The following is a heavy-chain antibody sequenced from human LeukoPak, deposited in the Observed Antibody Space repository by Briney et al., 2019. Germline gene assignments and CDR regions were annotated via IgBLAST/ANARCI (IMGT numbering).Heavy chain of an antibody. CDR1: GGSISSGSYY. V-gene: IGHV4-61*02. J-gene: IGHJ3*02. CDR3: ARRYYDILTGYSTEAFDI. CDR2: IYTSGST. D-gene: IGHD3-9*01. Sequence: PSETLSLTCTVSGGSISSGSYYWSWIRQPAGKGLEWIGRIYTSGSTNYNPSLKSRVTISVDTSKNQFSLKLSSVTAADTAVYYCARRYYDILTGYSTEAFDIWGQGTMVTVSS.